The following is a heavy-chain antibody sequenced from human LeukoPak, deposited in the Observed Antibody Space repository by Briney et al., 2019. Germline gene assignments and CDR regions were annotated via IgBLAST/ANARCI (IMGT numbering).Heavy chain of an antibody. CDR3: ARDKGLVPAAFDY. CDR2: IIPILGIA. Sequence: SVTVSCKASGGTFSSYAISWVRQAPGQGLEWMGRIIPILGIANYAQKFQGRVTITADKSTSTAYMELSSLRSEDTAVYYCARDKGLVPAAFDYWGQGTLVTVSS. CDR1: GGTFSSYA. V-gene: IGHV1-69*04. J-gene: IGHJ4*02. D-gene: IGHD2-2*01.